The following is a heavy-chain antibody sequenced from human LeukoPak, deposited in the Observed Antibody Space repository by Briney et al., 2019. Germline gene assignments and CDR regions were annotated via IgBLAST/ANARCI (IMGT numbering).Heavy chain of an antibody. J-gene: IGHJ4*02. Sequence: PSETLSLTCAVHGGSISGYYWSGISQPPGRGLEWVGESNDSGSTNYTPSLKSRVTISLDTSKNQFSLRLRSVTAADTAVYYCARGKDDYDFWSGYPHWGQGTLVTVSS. CDR3: ARGKDDYDFWSGYPH. D-gene: IGHD3-3*01. CDR2: SNDSGST. V-gene: IGHV4-34*01. CDR1: GGSISGYY.